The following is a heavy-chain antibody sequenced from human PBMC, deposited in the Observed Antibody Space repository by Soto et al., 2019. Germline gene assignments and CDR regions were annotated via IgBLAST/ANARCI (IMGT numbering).Heavy chain of an antibody. Sequence: SETLYLTCTVSGGSISSKSYYWGWIRQPPGKGLEWIGSIYYSGSTYYNPSLKSRVTISVDTSKNQLSLKLSSVTAADTVVFYCARIYYYDSSGYLPQDAEYFQHWGQGTLVT. V-gene: IGHV4-39*01. CDR2: IYYSGST. D-gene: IGHD3-22*01. CDR3: ARIYYYDSSGYLPQDAEYFQH. CDR1: GGSISSKSYY. J-gene: IGHJ1*01.